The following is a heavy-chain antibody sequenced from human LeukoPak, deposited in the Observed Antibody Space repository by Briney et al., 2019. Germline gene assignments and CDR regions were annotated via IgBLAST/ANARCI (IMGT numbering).Heavy chain of an antibody. CDR2: ISGSGGST. CDR3: AKGVWLPGENWFDP. V-gene: IGHV3-23*01. Sequence: SGGSLRLSCAASGFTFSSYAMSWVRQAPGKGLEWVSAISGSGGSTYYADSVKGRFTISRGNSKNTLYLQMNSLRAEDTAVYYCAKGVWLPGENWFDPWGQGTLVTVSS. CDR1: GFTFSSYA. J-gene: IGHJ5*02. D-gene: IGHD5-18*01.